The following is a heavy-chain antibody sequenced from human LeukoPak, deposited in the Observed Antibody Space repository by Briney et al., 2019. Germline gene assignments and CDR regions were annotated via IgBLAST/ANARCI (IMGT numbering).Heavy chain of an antibody. CDR1: GFTFSSYG. J-gene: IGHJ5*02. CDR2: IKQDGSQK. V-gene: IGHV3-7*01. Sequence: GGSLRLSCAASGFTFSSYGMSWVRQAPGKGLEWVANIKQDGSQKYYVDSVKGRFTISRDNAKNSLYLQMNSLRAEDTAVYYCARGADWFGPWGQGTLVTVSS. CDR3: ARGADWFGP.